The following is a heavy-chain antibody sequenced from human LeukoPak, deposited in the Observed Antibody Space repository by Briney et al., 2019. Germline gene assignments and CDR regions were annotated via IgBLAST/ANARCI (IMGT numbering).Heavy chain of an antibody. CDR2: IIPIFGTA. CDR3: ARGVEMAISPDFDY. CDR1: EGTFSSYA. J-gene: IGHJ4*02. Sequence: SVKVSCKASEGTFSSYAISWVRQAPGQGLEWMGGIIPIFGTANYAQKFQGRVTITADESTSTAYMELSSLRSEDTAVYYCARGVEMAISPDFDYWGQGTLVTVSS. D-gene: IGHD5-24*01. V-gene: IGHV1-69*01.